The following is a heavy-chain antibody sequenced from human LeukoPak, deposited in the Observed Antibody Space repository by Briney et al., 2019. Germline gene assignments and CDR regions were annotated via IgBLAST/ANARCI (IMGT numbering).Heavy chain of an antibody. Sequence: GGSLRLSCAASGFTFSSYEMNWVRQAPGKGLEWVSYISSSGSTIYYADSVKGRFTISRDNAKNSLYLQMNSLRAEDTAVYYCARAPMVRGVPDYWGQGTLVTVSS. J-gene: IGHJ4*02. CDR3: ARAPMVRGVPDY. D-gene: IGHD3-10*01. CDR2: ISSSGSTI. CDR1: GFTFSSYE. V-gene: IGHV3-48*03.